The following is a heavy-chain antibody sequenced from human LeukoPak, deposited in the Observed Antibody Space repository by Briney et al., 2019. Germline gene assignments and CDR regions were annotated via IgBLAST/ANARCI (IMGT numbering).Heavy chain of an antibody. D-gene: IGHD3-16*01. CDR2: ISYDGSEK. CDR3: ARGGGLDV. V-gene: IGHV3-30*03. CDR1: GFTFSSYG. J-gene: IGHJ6*02. Sequence: PGRSLRLSCAASGFTFSSYGMHWVRQAPGKGLEWVAVISYDGSEKYYEDSVKGRFTISRDNSKNTLYLQMSNLRAEDTAVYFCARGGGLDVWGQGATVTVSS.